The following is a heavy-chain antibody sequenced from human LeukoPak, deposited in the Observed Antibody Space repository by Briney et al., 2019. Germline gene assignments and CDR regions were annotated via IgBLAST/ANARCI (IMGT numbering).Heavy chain of an antibody. D-gene: IGHD6-13*01. CDR3: ARDIAAAVDY. V-gene: IGHV3-74*01. J-gene: IGHJ4*02. CDR2: INSAGIST. CDR1: GFLFSSYE. Sequence: GGSLRLSCAASGFLFSSYEMNWVRQTPGKGLVWVSRINSAGISTNYADSVKGRFTISRDNAKNTLYLQMNSLRAEDTAIYYCARDIAAAVDYWGQGTLVTVSS.